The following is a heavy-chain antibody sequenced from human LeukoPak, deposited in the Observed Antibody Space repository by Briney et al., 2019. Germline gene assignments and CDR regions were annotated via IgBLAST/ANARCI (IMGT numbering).Heavy chain of an antibody. CDR3: VRDRGYSYGYPRGEGFDY. D-gene: IGHD5-18*01. CDR1: GGSISSYY. J-gene: IGHJ4*02. V-gene: IGHV4-59*01. Sequence: SETLSLTCTVSGGSISSYYWSWIRQPPGKGLEWIGYIYYSGSTNYNPSLKSRVTISVDTSKNRFSLKLSSVTAADTAVYYCVRDRGYSYGYPRGEGFDYWGQGTLVTVSS. CDR2: IYYSGST.